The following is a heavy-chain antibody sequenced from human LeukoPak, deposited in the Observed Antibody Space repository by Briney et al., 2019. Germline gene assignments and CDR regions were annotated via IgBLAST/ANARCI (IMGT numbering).Heavy chain of an antibody. Sequence: PSETLSLTCAVYGGSFSGYYWSWIRQPPGKGLEWIGEINHSGSTNYNPSLKSRVTISVDTSKNQFSLKLSSVTAADTAVYYCARALLSSSWYKYYYYYYMDVWGKGTTVTVSS. D-gene: IGHD6-13*01. V-gene: IGHV4-34*01. CDR2: INHSGST. CDR3: ARALLSSSWYKYYYYYYMDV. CDR1: GGSFSGYY. J-gene: IGHJ6*03.